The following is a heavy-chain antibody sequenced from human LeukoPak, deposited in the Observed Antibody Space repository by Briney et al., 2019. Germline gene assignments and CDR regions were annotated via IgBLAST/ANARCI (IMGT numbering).Heavy chain of an antibody. V-gene: IGHV1-18*01. CDR2: ISAYNGNT. J-gene: IGHJ5*02. D-gene: IGHD6-19*01. CDR3: AREAVAGTSIYNWLDP. Sequence: ASVKVSCKASGYTFTSYGISWVRQAPGQGLEWMGWISAYNGNTNYAQKFQGRVTMATDTSTSTAYMELRSLKSDDTAVYYCAREAVAGTSIYNWLDPWGQGTLVTVSS. CDR1: GYTFTSYG.